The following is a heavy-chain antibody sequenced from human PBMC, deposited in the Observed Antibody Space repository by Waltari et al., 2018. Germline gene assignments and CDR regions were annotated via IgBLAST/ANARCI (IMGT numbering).Heavy chain of an antibody. V-gene: IGHV3-23*04. CDR2: IRGRSSH. Sequence: EVQLVESGGGLVQPGGSLRLSCAASVFTLSSYVMSWVRAAPVKGRVWVSTIRGRSSHNYADSLKGRFTISGDHSKNTLYLQMNSLRSEETAVYYCAKKTHSSGYYPFDYWGQGTLVTVSS. CDR1: VFTLSSYV. D-gene: IGHD3-22*01. CDR3: AKKTHSSGYYPFDY. J-gene: IGHJ4*02.